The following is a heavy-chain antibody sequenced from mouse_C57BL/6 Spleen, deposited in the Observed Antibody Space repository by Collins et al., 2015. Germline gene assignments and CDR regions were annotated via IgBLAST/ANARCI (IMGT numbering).Heavy chain of an antibody. D-gene: IGHD1-1*01. CDR1: GYSFTSYY. CDR2: IYPGSGNT. CDR3: ARSPYYYGSSYWYFDV. Sequence: QVQLQQSGPELVXPGASVKISCKASGYSFTSYYIHWVKQRPGQGLEWIGWIYPGSGNTKYNEKFKGKATLTADTSSSTAYMQLSSLTSEDSAVYYCARSPYYYGSSYWYFDVWGTGTTVTVSS. V-gene: IGHV1-66*01. J-gene: IGHJ1*03.